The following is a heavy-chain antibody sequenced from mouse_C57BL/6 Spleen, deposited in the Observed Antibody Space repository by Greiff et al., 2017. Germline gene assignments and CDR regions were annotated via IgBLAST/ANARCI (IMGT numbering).Heavy chain of an antibody. CDR3: TREELGRVRYFDV. Sequence: EVQRVESGEGLVKPGGSLKLSCAASGFTFSSYAMSWVRQTPEKRLEWVAYISSGGDYIYYADTVKGRFTISRDNARNTLYLQMSSLKSEDTAMYYCTREELGRVRYFDVWGTGTTVTVSS. CDR2: ISSGGDYI. V-gene: IGHV5-9-1*02. J-gene: IGHJ1*03. D-gene: IGHD4-1*01. CDR1: GFTFSSYA.